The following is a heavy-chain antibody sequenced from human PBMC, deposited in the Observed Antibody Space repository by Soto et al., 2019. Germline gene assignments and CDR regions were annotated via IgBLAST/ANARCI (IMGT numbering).Heavy chain of an antibody. V-gene: IGHV4-4*02. CDR2: IYHSGST. Sequence: QVQLQESGPGLVKPSGTLSLTCTVSGSSISNSNWWSWVRQPPGKGLEWIGEIYHSGSTNYNPSLKSRLTVSLDKSKNLFSLKLDSVTAADTAVYYCARDNPFEMSTLTYFDYWGQGILVTVSS. CDR1: GSSISNSNW. J-gene: IGHJ4*02. CDR3: ARDNPFEMSTLTYFDY. D-gene: IGHD2-2*01.